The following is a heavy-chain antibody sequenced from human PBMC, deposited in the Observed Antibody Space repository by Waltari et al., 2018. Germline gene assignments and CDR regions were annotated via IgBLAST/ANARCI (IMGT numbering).Heavy chain of an antibody. J-gene: IGHJ6*02. CDR3: ASSTTVVTHYYYYGMDV. D-gene: IGHD4-17*01. CDR1: GGSISSYS. V-gene: IGHV4-59*08. CDR2: IYYSGST. Sequence: QVQLQESGPGLVKPSETLSLTCTVSGGSISSYSWRWLRQPPGKGLEWIGYIYYSGSTNYNPSLKSRVTISVDTSKNQFSLKLSSVTAADTAVYYCASSTTVVTHYYYYGMDVWGQGTTVTVSS.